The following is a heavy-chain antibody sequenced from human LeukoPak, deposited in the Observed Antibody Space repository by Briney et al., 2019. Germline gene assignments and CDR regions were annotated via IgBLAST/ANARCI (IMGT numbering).Heavy chain of an antibody. V-gene: IGHV3-23*01. Sequence: GSLRLSCAASGFTFSSYDMSWVRQAPGKGLEWVSGLSGSGGGTYYTDSVKGRFTISRGNSKNTLYLQMNSLRAEDTAVYYCAKALRPFTDTAMALDSWGQGTLVTVSS. D-gene: IGHD5-18*01. CDR2: LSGSGGGT. CDR3: AKALRPFTDTAMALDS. J-gene: IGHJ4*02. CDR1: GFTFSSYD.